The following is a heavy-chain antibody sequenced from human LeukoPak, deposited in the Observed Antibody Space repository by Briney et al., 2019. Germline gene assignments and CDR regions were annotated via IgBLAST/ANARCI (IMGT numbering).Heavy chain of an antibody. CDR1: GYTFTAQH. D-gene: IGHD6-19*01. Sequence: ASVKVSCKASGYTFTAQHMHWVRQTPGQGREWMGWINPNSGGTNYAQKFQGWITMTRDTSISTAYMELSRLRSDDTAVNYCARAGGASYSSGWYVFDDWGQGTVVSVCS. CDR3: ARAGGASYSSGWYVFDD. J-gene: IGHJ4*02. V-gene: IGHV1-2*04. CDR2: INPNSGGT.